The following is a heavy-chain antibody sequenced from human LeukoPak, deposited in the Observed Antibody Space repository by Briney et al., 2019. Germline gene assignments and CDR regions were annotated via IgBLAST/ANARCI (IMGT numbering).Heavy chain of an antibody. V-gene: IGHV1-2*02. J-gene: IGHJ5*02. CDR3: AREGGVTNNWFDP. CDR2: INPNSGGT. Sequence: ASVKVSCKASGYTFTGYYMHWVRQAPGQGLEWMGWINPNSGGTNYAQKFQGRVTMTRDTSISTAYMELSRLRSDDTAVYYCAREGGVTNNWFDPWGQGTLVTVSS. CDR1: GYTFTGYY. D-gene: IGHD3-16*01.